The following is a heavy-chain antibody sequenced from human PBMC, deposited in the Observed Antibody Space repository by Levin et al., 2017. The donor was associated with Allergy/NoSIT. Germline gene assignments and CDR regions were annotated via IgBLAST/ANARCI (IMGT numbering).Heavy chain of an antibody. D-gene: IGHD1-1*01. CDR1: GFIFDDYA. V-gene: IGHV3-9*01. CDR3: AKGNGGLIIYYFDY. J-gene: IGHJ4*02. CDR2: ISWNSGSI. Sequence: PGGSLRLSCAASGFIFDDYAMHWVRQVPGKGLEWVSGISWNSGSIGYADSVKGRFPISRDNAKNSLYLQMNSLRAEDTALYYCAKGNGGLIIYYFDYWGQGTLVTVSS.